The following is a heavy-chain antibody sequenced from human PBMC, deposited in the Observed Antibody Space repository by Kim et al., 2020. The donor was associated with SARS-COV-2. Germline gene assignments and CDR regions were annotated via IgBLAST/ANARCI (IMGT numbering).Heavy chain of an antibody. Sequence: SETLSLTCTVSGGSISSSSYYWGWIRQPPGKGLEWIGSIYYSGSTYYNPSLKSRVTISVDTSKNQFSLKLSSVTAADTAVYYCARHGPLPGGGQFDPWGQGTLVTVSS. CDR2: IYYSGST. V-gene: IGHV4-39*01. CDR3: ARHGPLPGGGQFDP. CDR1: GGSISSSSYY. J-gene: IGHJ5*02. D-gene: IGHD3-10*01.